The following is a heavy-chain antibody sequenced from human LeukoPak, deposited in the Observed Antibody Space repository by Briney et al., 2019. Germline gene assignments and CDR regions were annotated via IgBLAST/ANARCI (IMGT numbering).Heavy chain of an antibody. CDR1: GGSISSGGYS. J-gene: IGHJ4*02. D-gene: IGHD3-10*01. CDR2: IYHSGST. V-gene: IGHV4-30-2*01. CDR3: AGMVRGVYCDY. Sequence: SQTLSLTCAVSGGSISSGGYSWSWIRQPPGKGLEWIGYIYHSGSTYYNPSLESRVTISVDRSKNQFSLKLSSVTAADTAVYYCAGMVRGVYCDYWGQGTLVTVSS.